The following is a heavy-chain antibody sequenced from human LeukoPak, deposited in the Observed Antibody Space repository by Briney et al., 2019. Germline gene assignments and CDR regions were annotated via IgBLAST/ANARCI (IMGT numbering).Heavy chain of an antibody. CDR3: ARGGGAIAT. D-gene: IGHD3-16*01. CDR1: GDSVSSNSAG. CDR2: TYYRSKWYN. Sequence: SQTLSLTCAISGDSVSSNSAGWSWIRQSPSRGLEWLGRTYYRSKWYNAYAVSVKSRITINPDTSKNQLSLQLNSVTTEDTAVYYCARGGGAIATWGQGTLVTVSS. V-gene: IGHV6-1*01. J-gene: IGHJ5*02.